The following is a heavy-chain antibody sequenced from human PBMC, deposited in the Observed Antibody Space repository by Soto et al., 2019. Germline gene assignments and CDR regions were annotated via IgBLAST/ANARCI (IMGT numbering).Heavy chain of an antibody. Sequence: GASVKVSCKASGYTFTSYDINWVRQATGQGLEWMGWMNPNSGNTGYAQKFQGRVTMTRNTSISTAYMELSSLRSEDTAVYYCARGLYQGQQLVLLLFDYWGQGTLVTVSS. CDR3: ARGLYQGQQLVLLLFDY. V-gene: IGHV1-8*01. CDR2: MNPNSGNT. CDR1: GYTFTSYD. J-gene: IGHJ4*02. D-gene: IGHD6-13*01.